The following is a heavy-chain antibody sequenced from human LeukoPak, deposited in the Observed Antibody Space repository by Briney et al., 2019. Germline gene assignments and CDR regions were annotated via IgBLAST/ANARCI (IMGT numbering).Heavy chain of an antibody. CDR1: GYRFTSYW. Sequence: GESLQISCEASGYRFTSYWIGWVRQLPGKGLEWMGIIYPGDSDTRYSPSFQGQVTISADKSISTAYLQWSSLKASDTAIYYCARSYGVKGACDIWGQGTMVTVSS. D-gene: IGHD4-17*01. CDR2: IYPGDSDT. V-gene: IGHV5-51*01. CDR3: ARSYGVKGACDI. J-gene: IGHJ3*02.